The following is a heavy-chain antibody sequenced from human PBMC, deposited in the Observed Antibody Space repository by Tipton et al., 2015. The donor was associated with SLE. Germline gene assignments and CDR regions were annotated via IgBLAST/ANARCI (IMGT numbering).Heavy chain of an antibody. Sequence: QSGAEVKKPGASVKVSCKASGYTFSGYYLHWVRQAPGQGLEWMGWISAYNGNTNYAQKLQGRVTMTTDTSTSTAYMELRSLRSDDTAVYYCARGGEYSTSSNWFDPWGQGTLVSVSS. J-gene: IGHJ5*02. D-gene: IGHD6-6*01. CDR3: ARGGEYSTSSNWFDP. CDR1: GYTFSGYY. V-gene: IGHV1-18*04. CDR2: ISAYNGNT.